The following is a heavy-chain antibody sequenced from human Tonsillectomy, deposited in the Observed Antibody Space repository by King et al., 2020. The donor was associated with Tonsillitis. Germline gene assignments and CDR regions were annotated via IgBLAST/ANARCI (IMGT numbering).Heavy chain of an antibody. D-gene: IGHD4-17*01. CDR2: VYYSGST. CDR1: GGSISSYY. J-gene: IGHJ6*03. CDR3: ARGGTTVNTWGENYYYYYMDV. Sequence: VQLQESGPGLVKPSETLSLTCTVSGGSISSYYWSWIRRPPGKGLEWIGFVYYSGSTNYNPSLKSRVTISIDTSKNQFSLKLSSVTAADTAVYYCARGGTTVNTWGENYYYYYMDVWGKGTTVTVSS. V-gene: IGHV4-59*01.